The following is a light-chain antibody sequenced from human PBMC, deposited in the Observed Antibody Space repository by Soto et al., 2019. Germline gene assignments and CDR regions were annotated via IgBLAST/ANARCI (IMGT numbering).Light chain of an antibody. CDR1: QSVSSTY. Sequence: PGERATLSCRASQSVSSTYLAWYQQKPGQAPRPLISAASSRATGTPDRFSGSGSGTDFTLTISRLESEDFAVYYCQQYGSSRWTFGQGTKV. J-gene: IGKJ1*01. CDR3: QQYGSSRWT. CDR2: AAS. V-gene: IGKV3-20*01.